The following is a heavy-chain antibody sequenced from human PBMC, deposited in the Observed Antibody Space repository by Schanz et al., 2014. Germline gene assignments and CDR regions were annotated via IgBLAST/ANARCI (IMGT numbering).Heavy chain of an antibody. CDR2: IKEDGSKK. CDR3: ARDKGGYYPFDY. CDR1: GFTFTGHW. J-gene: IGHJ4*02. V-gene: IGHV3-7*01. Sequence: VQLVESGGGVVQPGGSLRLSCAASGFTFTGHWMSWVRQAPGKGLEWVANIKEDGSKKYYVDSVKGRFTISRDNAKNSLYLQMNSLTADDTAVYYCARDKGGYYPFDYWGQGTPVTVSS. D-gene: IGHD3-3*01.